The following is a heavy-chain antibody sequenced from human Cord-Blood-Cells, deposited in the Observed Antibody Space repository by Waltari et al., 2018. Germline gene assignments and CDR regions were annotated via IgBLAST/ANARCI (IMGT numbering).Heavy chain of an antibody. Sequence: QVQLQESGPGLVKPSATLSLTCTVSGYSIRSGYYWGWIRQPPGKGLEWIGSIYHSGSTYYNPSLKSRVTISVDTSKNQFSLKLSSVTAADTAVYYCARGEADGSSSWYFDLWGRGTLVTVSS. CDR1: GYSIRSGYY. CDR3: ARGEADGSSSWYFDL. V-gene: IGHV4-38-2*02. J-gene: IGHJ2*01. CDR2: IYHSGST. D-gene: IGHD6-6*01.